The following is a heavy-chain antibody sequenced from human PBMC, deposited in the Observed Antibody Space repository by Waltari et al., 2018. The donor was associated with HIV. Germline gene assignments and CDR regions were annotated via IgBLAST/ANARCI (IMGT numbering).Heavy chain of an antibody. V-gene: IGHV1-2*04. Sequence: QVQLVQSGAELKKPGASVKVSCKASGYTFTDKFIHWVRQAPGQGLVWMGWIKPRSGGTKFAQKFQGWVSMTMDTSISTVYMELNRLTYEDTAIYYCAREEMKYFDLWGRGTLVTVSS. CDR2: IKPRSGGT. CDR3: AREEMKYFDL. J-gene: IGHJ2*01. CDR1: GYTFTDKF.